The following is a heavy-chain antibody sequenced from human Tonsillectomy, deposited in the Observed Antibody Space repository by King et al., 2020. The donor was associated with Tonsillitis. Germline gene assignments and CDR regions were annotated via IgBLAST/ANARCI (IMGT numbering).Heavy chain of an antibody. J-gene: IGHJ6*03. Sequence: LQLQESGPGLVKPSETLSLTCSVSAGSITTYYWSWIRQPPGKGLEWIGYVYYTGISNYNPSLKSRVTISVDTSKNQVSLKLSSVTAADTAVYYCARVNQLTSFYYYYMDVWGKGTTVTVSS. CDR3: ARVNQLTSFYYYYMDV. D-gene: IGHD2-2*01. V-gene: IGHV4-59*01. CDR1: AGSITTYY. CDR2: VYYTGIS.